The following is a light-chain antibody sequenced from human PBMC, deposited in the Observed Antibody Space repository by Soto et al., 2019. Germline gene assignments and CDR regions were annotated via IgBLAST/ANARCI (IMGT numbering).Light chain of an antibody. J-gene: IGKJ1*01. Sequence: DIQMTQSPSSLSASVGDRVTITCRASQSISSYLNWYQQKPGKAPKLLIYAASSLQSGVPSRFSGSGSGTDCTLTISSLQPEDFATYYCQQSYSTPRTFGQGTKV. CDR3: QQSYSTPRT. V-gene: IGKV1-39*01. CDR1: QSISSY. CDR2: AAS.